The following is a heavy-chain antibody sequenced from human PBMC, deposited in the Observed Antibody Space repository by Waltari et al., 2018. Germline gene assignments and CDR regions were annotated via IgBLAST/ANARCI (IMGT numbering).Heavy chain of an antibody. V-gene: IGHV1-46*01. CDR2: INPSGGST. CDR1: GYTFTRYY. J-gene: IGHJ6*03. D-gene: IGHD2-2*01. Sequence: QVQLVQSGAEVKKPGAAVKVSCKASGYTFTRYYMHWVRQAPGQGLEWMGIINPSGGSTSYAQKFRGRVTMTRDTSTSTVYMELSSLRSEDTAVYYCARGGIVVVPAARGGNYMDVWGKGTTVTISS. CDR3: ARGGIVVVPAARGGNYMDV.